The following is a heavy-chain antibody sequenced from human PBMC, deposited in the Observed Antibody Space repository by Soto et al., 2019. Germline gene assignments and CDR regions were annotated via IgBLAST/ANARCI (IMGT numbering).Heavy chain of an antibody. V-gene: IGHV3-49*04. J-gene: IGHJ6*02. CDR1: GFTFGDYS. Sequence: PGGSLRLSCTASGFTFGDYSMSWVRQAPGKGLEWVGFIRSKAYGGTTEYAASVKGRFTISRDDSKSIAYLQMNSLKTEDAAVYYCTRYRWVRFLEWYYYYYGMDVWGQGTTVTVSS. CDR2: IRSKAYGGTT. D-gene: IGHD3-3*01. CDR3: TRYRWVRFLEWYYYYYGMDV.